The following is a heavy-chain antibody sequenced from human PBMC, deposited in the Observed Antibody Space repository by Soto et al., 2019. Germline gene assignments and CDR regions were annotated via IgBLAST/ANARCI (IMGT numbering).Heavy chain of an antibody. V-gene: IGHV3-13*01. J-gene: IGHJ4*02. CDR1: GFTFSSYD. Sequence: EVQLVESGGGLVQPGGSLRLSCAASGFTFSSYDMHWVRQATGKGLEWVSAIGTAGDTYYPGSVKGRFTISRENAKNSLYLQMNSLRAGDTAVYYCARGHHDTLTGYYHFDYWGQGTLVTVSS. D-gene: IGHD3-9*01. CDR2: IGTAGDT. CDR3: ARGHHDTLTGYYHFDY.